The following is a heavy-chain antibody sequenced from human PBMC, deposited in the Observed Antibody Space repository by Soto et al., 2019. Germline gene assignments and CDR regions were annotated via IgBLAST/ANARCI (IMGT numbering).Heavy chain of an antibody. CDR3: AGGFSAGKGSTPDY. V-gene: IGHV3-23*01. CDR1: GFTFSNYA. CDR2: LNGSGGST. J-gene: IGHJ4*02. D-gene: IGHD3-10*01. Sequence: PGGSLRLSCAAPGFTFSNYAMTWVRQAPGKGLEWVSGLNGSGGSTSSADSVKGRFAISRDNSKNTLYLQMNSLRDGDTAVYYCAGGFSAGKGSTPDYWGQGTLVTVSS.